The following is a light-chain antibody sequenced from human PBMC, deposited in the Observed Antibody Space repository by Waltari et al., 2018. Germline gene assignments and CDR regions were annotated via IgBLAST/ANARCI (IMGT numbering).Light chain of an antibody. J-gene: IGKJ2*01. Sequence: EVVMTQSPLSLPVTLGPPASISCQSRQSLVHSDGNTHLNWFQQRPGPSPRRLIYRVSNRDSGVPDRFSGSGSGTDFTLKISRVEAEDVGVYYCMQGTHWPYTFGQGTKLDIK. CDR2: RVS. V-gene: IGKV2-30*02. CDR3: MQGTHWPYT. CDR1: QSLVHSDGNTH.